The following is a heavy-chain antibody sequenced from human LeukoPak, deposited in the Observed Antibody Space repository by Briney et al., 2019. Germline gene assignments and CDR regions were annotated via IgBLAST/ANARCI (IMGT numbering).Heavy chain of an antibody. CDR2: IYYSGST. CDR3: ARSRSRLGEFDH. D-gene: IGHD3-16*01. CDR1: SGSISNYY. V-gene: IGHV4-59*01. J-gene: IGHJ5*02. Sequence: TSETLSLTCTVSSGSISNYYWSWIRQPPGKGLECIGYIYYSGSTNYNPSLKSRVTISIDTSKNQFSLKLSSVTAADTAVYYCARSRSRLGEFDHWGQGTLVTVSS.